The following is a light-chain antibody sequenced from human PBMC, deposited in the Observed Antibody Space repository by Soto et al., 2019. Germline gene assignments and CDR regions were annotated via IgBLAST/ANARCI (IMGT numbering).Light chain of an antibody. Sequence: QSALTQPASVSGSPGQSITISCTGTSSDVGGFNYVSWYQHHPGKAPKLLVYDVSNRPSGVSNRFSGSKSGNTASLTISGLQAEDEADYYCSSYTTSNTAIFGTGTKATV. J-gene: IGLJ1*01. CDR2: DVS. CDR3: SSYTTSNTAI. CDR1: SSDVGGFNY. V-gene: IGLV2-14*03.